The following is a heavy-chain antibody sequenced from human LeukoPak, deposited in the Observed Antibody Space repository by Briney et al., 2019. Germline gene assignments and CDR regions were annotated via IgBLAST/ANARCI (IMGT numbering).Heavy chain of an antibody. CDR3: ATGASAIYSSGVVFDY. CDR2: INSDGSST. CDR1: GFSISGYW. V-gene: IGHV3-74*01. J-gene: IGHJ4*02. Sequence: PGGSLRLSCAASGFSISGYWMHWVRQAPGKGLVWVSRINSDGSSTNYADSMKGRFTISGDNAKNTVYLQLNSLRAEDTAFYYCATGASAIYSSGVVFDYWGQGTLVTVSS. D-gene: IGHD6-19*01.